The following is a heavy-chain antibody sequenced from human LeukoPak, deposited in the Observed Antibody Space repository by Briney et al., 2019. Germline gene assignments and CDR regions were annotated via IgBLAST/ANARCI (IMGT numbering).Heavy chain of an antibody. Sequence: GGSLRLSCAASGFTFSSYSMNWVRQAPGKGREWVSYISSSSSTIYYADSVKGRFTISRDNAKNSLYLQMNSLRDEDTAVYYCAREPLYGSGSYSFDYWGQGTLVTVSS. CDR3: AREPLYGSGSYSFDY. CDR2: ISSSSSTI. V-gene: IGHV3-48*02. D-gene: IGHD3-10*01. CDR1: GFTFSSYS. J-gene: IGHJ4*02.